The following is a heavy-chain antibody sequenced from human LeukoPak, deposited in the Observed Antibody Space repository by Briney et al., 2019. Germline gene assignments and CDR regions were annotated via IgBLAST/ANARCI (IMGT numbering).Heavy chain of an antibody. CDR3: ARGPRWLQLGFDY. CDR1: GYSISSGYY. CDR2: IYHSGNT. J-gene: IGHJ4*02. D-gene: IGHD5-24*01. Sequence: SETLSLTCTVSGYSISSGYYWGWVRQPPGKGLEWIGNIYHSGNTYYNPSLKSRVTISVDTSKNQFSLKLSSVTAADTAVYYCARGPRWLQLGFDYWGQGTLVTVSS. V-gene: IGHV4-38-2*02.